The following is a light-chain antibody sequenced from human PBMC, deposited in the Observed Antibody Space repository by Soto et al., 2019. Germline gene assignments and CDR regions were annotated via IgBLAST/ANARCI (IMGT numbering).Light chain of an antibody. V-gene: IGKV1-39*01. CDR1: QSISSY. J-gene: IGKJ2*01. CDR2: AAS. CDR3: QQSYRTPYT. Sequence: DIQMTQSPSYLSASVGDRVTITCRASQSISSYLNWYQQKTGQAPKLLIYAASSLQSGVTSRFSGSGSVTDFTLTIISLQPEDFETYYCQQSYRTPYTFGQGTKLAIK.